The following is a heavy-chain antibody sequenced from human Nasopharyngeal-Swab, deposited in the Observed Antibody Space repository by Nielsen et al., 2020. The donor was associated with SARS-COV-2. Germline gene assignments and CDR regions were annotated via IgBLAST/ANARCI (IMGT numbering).Heavy chain of an antibody. D-gene: IGHD3-10*01. CDR1: GFTFSSYS. CDR3: ASQNNYGSGSYNFDY. V-gene: IGHV3-21*01. Sequence: GESLKISCEASGFTFSSYSMNWVRQAPGKGLEWVSSISSSSSYINYADSVKGRFTISRDNAKNSLYLQMNSLRAEDTAVYYCASQNNYGSGSYNFDYWGQGILVTVSS. J-gene: IGHJ4*02. CDR2: ISSSSSYI.